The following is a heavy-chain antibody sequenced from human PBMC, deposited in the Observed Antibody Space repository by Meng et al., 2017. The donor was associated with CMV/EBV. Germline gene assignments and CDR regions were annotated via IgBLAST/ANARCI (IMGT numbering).Heavy chain of an antibody. J-gene: IGHJ5*02. CDR1: GGSFSGYY. CDR2: INHSGST. CDR3: ARGGNWFDP. Sequence: QVQLQQWGAGLLKPSETLSLTCACYGGSFSGYYWSWIRQPPGKGLEWIGEINHSGSTNYNPSLKSRVTISVDTSKNQFSLKLSSVTAADTAVYYCARGGNWFDPWGQGTLVTVSS. V-gene: IGHV4-34*01.